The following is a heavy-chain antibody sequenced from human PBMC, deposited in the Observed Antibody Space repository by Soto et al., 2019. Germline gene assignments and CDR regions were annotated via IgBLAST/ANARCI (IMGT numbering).Heavy chain of an antibody. D-gene: IGHD6-6*01. V-gene: IGHV3-74*01. CDR1: GFTFNTHW. Sequence: GGSLRLSCTASGFTFNTHWMHWVRQAPGKGLVWVSRIYFDGITTNYADSVKGRLTVSRGNSKNTLSLQMTALRVEDSSVYYCTKSSGGSSSVGMDYWGPGTLVTVSS. J-gene: IGHJ4*02. CDR2: IYFDGITT. CDR3: TKSSGGSSSVGMDY.